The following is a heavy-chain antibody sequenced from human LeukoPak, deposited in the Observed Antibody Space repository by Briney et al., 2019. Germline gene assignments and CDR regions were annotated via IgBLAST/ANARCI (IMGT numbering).Heavy chain of an antibody. Sequence: SETLSPTCTVSGGSISGYYWSWIRQPPGKGLEWIGYIYYSGSTNYNPSLKSRVTISVDTSKNQFSLKLSSVTAADTAVYYCAREPHYYDSSGYYYDAFDIWGQGTMVTVSS. V-gene: IGHV4-59*01. CDR3: AREPHYYDSSGYYYDAFDI. D-gene: IGHD3-22*01. J-gene: IGHJ3*02. CDR2: IYYSGST. CDR1: GGSISGYY.